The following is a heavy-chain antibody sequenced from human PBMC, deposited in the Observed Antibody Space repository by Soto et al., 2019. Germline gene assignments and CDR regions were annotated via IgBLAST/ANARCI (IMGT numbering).Heavy chain of an antibody. Sequence: QVQLVQSGAEVKKPGSSVKVSCKASGGTFSSYAISWVRQAPGQGLEWMGGIIPIFGTANYAQKFQGRVTITADESTSTAYMELSSLRCEDTAVYYCARDDRERFSPYYYYGMDVWGQGTTVTVSS. V-gene: IGHV1-69*01. CDR1: GGTFSSYA. CDR2: IIPIFGTA. CDR3: ARDDRERFSPYYYYGMDV. J-gene: IGHJ6*02.